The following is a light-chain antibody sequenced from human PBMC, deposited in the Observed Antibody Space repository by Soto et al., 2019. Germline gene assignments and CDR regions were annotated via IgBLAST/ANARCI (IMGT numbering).Light chain of an antibody. Sequence: QSVLTQPPSVSGAPGQRVTISCAGNSSNIGAGSGVHWYQQPPGTAPKLLIYANFRRPSGVPDRFSGSRSGTSASLAITGLQSEDDADYYCQSYDNSLSAEVFGGGTKLTVL. CDR3: QSYDNSLSAEV. J-gene: IGLJ2*01. V-gene: IGLV1-40*01. CDR2: ANF. CDR1: SSNIGAGSG.